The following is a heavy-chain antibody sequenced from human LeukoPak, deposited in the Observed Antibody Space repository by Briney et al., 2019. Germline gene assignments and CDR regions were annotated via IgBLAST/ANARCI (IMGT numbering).Heavy chain of an antibody. V-gene: IGHV3-33*06. Sequence: PGRSLRLSCAASGFTFSSYGMHWVRQAPGKGLEWVAVIWYDTSNKYYADSVKGRFTISRDNSKNTLYLQMNSLRAEDTALYYCAKRHLIADRGLDCWGQGTLVTVSS. D-gene: IGHD3-16*02. J-gene: IGHJ4*02. CDR1: GFTFSSYG. CDR3: AKRHLIADRGLDC. CDR2: IWYDTSNK.